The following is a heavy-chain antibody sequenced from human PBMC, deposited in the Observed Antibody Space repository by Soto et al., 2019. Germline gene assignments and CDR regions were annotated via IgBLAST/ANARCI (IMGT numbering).Heavy chain of an antibody. CDR1: GYTFTSYG. Sequence: QVQLVQSGAEVKKPGASVKVSCKASGYTFTSYGISWVRQAPGQGLEWMGWISAYNGNTNTAQKLQGRVTMTTDTSTSIAYMGLRSLRSDDTAVYYCARAHHPAVANPWGQGTLVTVSS. CDR2: ISAYNGNT. J-gene: IGHJ5*02. CDR3: ARAHHPAVANP. V-gene: IGHV1-18*01. D-gene: IGHD6-19*01.